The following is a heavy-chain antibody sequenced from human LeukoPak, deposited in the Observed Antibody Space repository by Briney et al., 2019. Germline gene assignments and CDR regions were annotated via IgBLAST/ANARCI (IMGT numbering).Heavy chain of an antibody. CDR3: ARVYYDFWSGYEYDAFDI. D-gene: IGHD3-3*01. J-gene: IGHJ3*02. V-gene: IGHV1-18*01. CDR1: GYAFTSYG. CDR2: ISAYNGNT. Sequence: ASVKVSCKASGYAFTSYGISWVRQAPGQGLEWMGWISAYNGNTNYAQKLQGRFTMSTDTSTSTAYMELRSLRSDDTAVYYCARVYYDFWSGYEYDAFDIWGQGTMVTVSS.